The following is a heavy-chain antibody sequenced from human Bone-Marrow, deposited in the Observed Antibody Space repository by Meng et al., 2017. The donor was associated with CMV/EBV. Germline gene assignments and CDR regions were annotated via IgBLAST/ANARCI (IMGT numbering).Heavy chain of an antibody. D-gene: IGHD3-10*01. CDR1: GFTFSSYA. CDR3: ARDRRGPYYYYYYGMDV. Sequence: GESLKISCAASGFTFSSYAMSWVRQAPGKGLEWVAVISYDGSNKYYADSVKGRFTISRDNSKNTLYLQMNSLRAEDTAVYYCARDRRGPYYYYYYGMDVWGQGTTVTVSS. CDR2: ISYDGSNK. V-gene: IGHV3-30-3*01. J-gene: IGHJ6*02.